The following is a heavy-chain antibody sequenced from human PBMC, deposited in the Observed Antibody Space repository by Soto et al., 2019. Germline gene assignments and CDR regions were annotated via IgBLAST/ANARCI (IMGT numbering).Heavy chain of an antibody. J-gene: IGHJ5*02. V-gene: IGHV1-3*01. D-gene: IGHD5-12*01. Sequence: ASVKVSCKASGYIFTTYAMHWVRQAPGQRLDWMGWINVGNGNTKYSQKLQGRITITRDTSASTVYMELTSLRSEDTAVYYCARDEGILCSGNSCYYGFDPWGKGTLVPVSS. CDR3: ARDEGILCSGNSCYYGFDP. CDR2: INVGNGNT. CDR1: GYIFTTYA.